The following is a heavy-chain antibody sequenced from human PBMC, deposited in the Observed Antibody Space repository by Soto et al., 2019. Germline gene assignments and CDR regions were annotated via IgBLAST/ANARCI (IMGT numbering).Heavy chain of an antibody. Sequence: PGGSLRLSCAASGFTFSRYAMSWVRQAPGKGLEWVSAISGSGGSTYYADSVKGRFTISRDNSKNTLYLRMNSLRVEDTAVYYCANTGELSLYMRAPTDFDYWGQGTLVTVSS. CDR1: GFTFSRYA. V-gene: IGHV3-23*01. CDR2: ISGSGGST. J-gene: IGHJ4*02. CDR3: ANTGELSLYMRAPTDFDY. D-gene: IGHD3-16*02.